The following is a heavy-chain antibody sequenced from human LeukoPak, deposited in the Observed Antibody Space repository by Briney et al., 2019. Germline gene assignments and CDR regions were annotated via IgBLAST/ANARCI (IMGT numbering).Heavy chain of an antibody. V-gene: IGHV3-48*03. Sequence: GGSLRLSCAASGFTFSNYEMNWVRQAPGKGLEWASYISSSGSTIYYTDSVKGRFTISRDNAKNSLYLQMNSLRAEDTAVYYCARRKFSGSGSYYLCDFWGQGTLVTVSS. J-gene: IGHJ4*02. CDR1: GFTFSNYE. CDR3: ARRKFSGSGSYYLCDF. D-gene: IGHD3-10*01. CDR2: ISSSGSTI.